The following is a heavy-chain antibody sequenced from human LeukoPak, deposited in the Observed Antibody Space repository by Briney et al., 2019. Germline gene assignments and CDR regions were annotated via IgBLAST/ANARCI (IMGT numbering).Heavy chain of an antibody. CDR2: IDSDGRST. J-gene: IGHJ1*01. D-gene: IGHD2-21*02. Sequence: GGSLRLSCAASGFTFNKYWMHWVRQAPGKGLVWISRIDSDGRSTSYADSAKGRFTISRDNAKNTLYLQMNSLRAEDTAVYYCARGEGVTAFLEYFQHWGQGTLVTVSS. CDR3: ARGEGVTAFLEYFQH. V-gene: IGHV3-74*01. CDR1: GFTFNKYW.